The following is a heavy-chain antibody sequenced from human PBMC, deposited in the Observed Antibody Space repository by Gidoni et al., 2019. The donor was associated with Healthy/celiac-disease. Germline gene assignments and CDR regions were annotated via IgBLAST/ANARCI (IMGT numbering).Heavy chain of an antibody. CDR2: ISSSSSYI. J-gene: IGHJ6*02. CDR1: GFTFRSYS. CDR3: ARDIVVVVAAIYYGMDV. V-gene: IGHV3-21*01. D-gene: IGHD2-15*01. Sequence: EVQLVESGGGLVKPGGSLRLSCAASGFTFRSYSMNWVRQAPGKGLEWVSSISSSSSYIYYADSVKGRFTISRDNAKNSLYLQMNSLRAEDTAVYYCARDIVVVVAAIYYGMDVWGQGTTVTVSS.